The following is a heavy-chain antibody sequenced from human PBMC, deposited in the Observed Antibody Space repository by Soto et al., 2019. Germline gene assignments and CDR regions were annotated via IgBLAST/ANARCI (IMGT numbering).Heavy chain of an antibody. J-gene: IGHJ2*01. CDR1: GFSLSNSGVA. CDR3: ADMEPAEMSTQYWYVDL. CDR2: IYWDDDK. Sequence: QITLKESGPTLVKPTQTLTLTCTFSGFSLSNSGVAVAWIRQPPGKALEWLALIYWDDDKRYTYSPSLRTRLTITKDTSKNQVVLTMTNMAPADTATYYCADMEPAEMSTQYWYVDLWGRGTLVTVSS. V-gene: IGHV2-5*02. D-gene: IGHD1-26*01.